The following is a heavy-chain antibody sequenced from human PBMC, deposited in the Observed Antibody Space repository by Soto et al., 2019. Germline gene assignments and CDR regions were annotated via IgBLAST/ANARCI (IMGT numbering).Heavy chain of an antibody. CDR1: GFSLSTRDVG. CDR2: VYWDDDK. J-gene: IGHJ4*02. CDR3: AHCRGGVASF. V-gene: IGHV2-5*02. D-gene: IGHD2-2*01. Sequence: QITLNESGPTLVKPTQTLTLTCTFSGFSLSTRDVGVGWIRQPPGEALEWLGVVYWDDDKTYSPSLKSRLTIPKDPSKNQVVLRMTKMDPVDTAPYYCAHCRGGVASFWGQGTLVTVSS.